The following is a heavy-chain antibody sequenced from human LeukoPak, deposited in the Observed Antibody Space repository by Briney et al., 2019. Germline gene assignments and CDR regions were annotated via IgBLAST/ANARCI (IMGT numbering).Heavy chain of an antibody. D-gene: IGHD4-17*01. CDR2: IIPIFGTA. Sequence: GASVKVSCKASGGTFSSYAISWVRQAPGQGLEWMGGIIPIFGTANYAQKFQGRVTITADKSTSTAYMELSSLRSDDTAVYYCARELQGTTLDFWGQGTLVTVSS. CDR1: GGTFSSYA. CDR3: ARELQGTTLDF. V-gene: IGHV1-69*06. J-gene: IGHJ4*02.